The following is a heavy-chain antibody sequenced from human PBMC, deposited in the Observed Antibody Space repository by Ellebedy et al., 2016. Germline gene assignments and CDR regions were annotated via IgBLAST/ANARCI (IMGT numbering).Heavy chain of an antibody. CDR3: ARIHYDFHFDY. CDR1: GGSISTGGYY. J-gene: IGHJ4*02. Sequence: SETLSLXCTVSGGSISTGGYYWSWVRQHPETGLEWIGYIYYTGTTFYSPSLKSRVTISVDMSRNQFSLRLNSVSAADTAVYYCARIHYDFHFDYWGQGTLVTVSS. D-gene: IGHD3/OR15-3a*01. V-gene: IGHV4-31*03. CDR2: IYYTGTT.